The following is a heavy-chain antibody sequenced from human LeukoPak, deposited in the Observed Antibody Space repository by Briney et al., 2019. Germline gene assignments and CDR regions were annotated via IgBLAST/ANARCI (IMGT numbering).Heavy chain of an antibody. CDR3: ARVGPTRSDFDY. CDR2: IFSGGST. Sequence: GGSLRLSCAASGFIFSSNYMTWVRQAPGKGLEWVSVIFSGGSTYYADSVKGRVTISRDNSKNTLYLQMNNLRGEDTAVYYCARVGPTRSDFDYWGQGTLVSVSS. CDR1: GFIFSSNY. J-gene: IGHJ4*02. D-gene: IGHD1-26*01. V-gene: IGHV3-53*01.